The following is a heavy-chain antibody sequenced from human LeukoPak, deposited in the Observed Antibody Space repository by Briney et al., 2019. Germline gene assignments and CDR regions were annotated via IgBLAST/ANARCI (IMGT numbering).Heavy chain of an antibody. D-gene: IGHD3-10*01. V-gene: IGHV3-7*01. CDR2: IKQDGSEK. CDR3: AREYYYGSGSYYSQSDAFDI. CDR1: GFTFSSYW. J-gene: IGHJ3*02. Sequence: PGGSLRLSCAASGFTFSSYWMSWVRQAPGKGQEWVANIKQDGSEKYYVDSVKGRFTISRDNAKNSLYLQMNSLRAEDTAVYYCAREYYYGSGSYYSQSDAFDIWGQGTMVTVSS.